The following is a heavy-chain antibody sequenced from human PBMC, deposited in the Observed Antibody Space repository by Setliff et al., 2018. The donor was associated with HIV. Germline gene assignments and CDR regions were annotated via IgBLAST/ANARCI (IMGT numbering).Heavy chain of an antibody. J-gene: IGHJ1*01. V-gene: IGHV3-48*03. CDR3: ARDDYCGGDCYEYFLH. Sequence: GESLRLSCAASGFMFNSYEMHWVRQAPGKGLEWVAYITGSGRTIYYADSVKGRFTISRDNAKRSLYLQMNRLRTEDTAIYYCARDDYCGGDCYEYFLHWGQGTLVTVSS. CDR1: GFMFNSYE. CDR2: ITGSGRTI. D-gene: IGHD2-21*02.